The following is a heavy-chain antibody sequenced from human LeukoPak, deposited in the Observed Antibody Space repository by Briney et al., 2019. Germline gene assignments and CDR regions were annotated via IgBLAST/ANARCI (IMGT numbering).Heavy chain of an antibody. CDR3: ARDLKWELPLPYFDY. V-gene: IGHV3-48*04. CDR2: ISAISSSST. D-gene: IGHD1-26*01. J-gene: IGHJ4*02. Sequence: GGSLRLSCAASGFTFSSYSMDWVRQAPGKGLEWVSYISAISSSSTYYADSVKGRFTISRDNAKNSLYLQMNSLRAEDTAVYYCARDLKWELPLPYFDYWGQGTLVTVSS. CDR1: GFTFSSYS.